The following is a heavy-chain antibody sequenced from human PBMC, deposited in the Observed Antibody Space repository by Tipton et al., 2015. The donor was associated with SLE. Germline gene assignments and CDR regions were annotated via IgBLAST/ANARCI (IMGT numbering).Heavy chain of an antibody. CDR3: AREGHPLGWSAP. V-gene: IGHV7-4-1*02. J-gene: IGHJ5*02. CDR2: INTKTGIP. CDR1: GYVFTDYP. D-gene: IGHD3-10*01. Sequence: QLVQSGPEVKKPGASVKVSCKASGYVFTDYPMIWVRQAPGHGLEWLGWINTKTGIPTYAPGFTGRFLLSLDTSASTAYLHISSLQTDDTAVYYCAREGHPLGWSAPWGQGTLVTASS.